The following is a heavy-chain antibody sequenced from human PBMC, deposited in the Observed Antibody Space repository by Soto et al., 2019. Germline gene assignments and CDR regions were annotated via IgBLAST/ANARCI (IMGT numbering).Heavy chain of an antibody. CDR1: GFTFSSYS. CDR3: ATDQLSLLNYDY. Sequence: GGSLRLSCAASGFTFSSYSMTWVRQAPGKGLEWVSTISSSSAYIYYADSVKGRFSISRDNAENSLYLQMNSLRAEDTAVYYCATDQLSLLNYDYWGQGTLVTV. D-gene: IGHD1-1*01. V-gene: IGHV3-21*01. CDR2: ISSSSAYI. J-gene: IGHJ4*02.